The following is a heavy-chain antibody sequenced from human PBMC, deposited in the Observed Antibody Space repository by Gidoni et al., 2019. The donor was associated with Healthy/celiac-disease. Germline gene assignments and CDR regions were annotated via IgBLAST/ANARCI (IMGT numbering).Heavy chain of an antibody. J-gene: IGHJ4*02. Sequence: EVQLVESGGGLVQPGGSLRLSCAASGFTFSSYWMSWVRQVPGKGLEWVANIKQDGSEKYYVDSVKGRFTISRDNAKNSLYLQMNSLRAEDTAVYYCARAKRARQYDSSGYYQPGKRSFDYWGQGTLVTVSS. D-gene: IGHD3-22*01. CDR2: IKQDGSEK. CDR1: GFTFSSYW. CDR3: ARAKRARQYDSSGYYQPGKRSFDY. V-gene: IGHV3-7*01.